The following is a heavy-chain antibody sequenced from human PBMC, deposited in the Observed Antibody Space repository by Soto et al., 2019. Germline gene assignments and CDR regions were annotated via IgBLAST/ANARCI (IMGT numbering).Heavy chain of an antibody. CDR3: ARALFGSSTAGMDV. J-gene: IGHJ6*02. V-gene: IGHV3-48*02. CDR2: ISSGSLTI. Sequence: EVQLVESGGGLTQPGGSLRLSCAASGFTFSRYSMNWVRQAPGKGLEWVSYISSGSLTIYYADSVKGRFTISRDNAKDSLYLQMNSLRDEDTAVYYWARALFGSSTAGMDVWGQGTTVTVSS. CDR1: GFTFSRYS. D-gene: IGHD6-6*01.